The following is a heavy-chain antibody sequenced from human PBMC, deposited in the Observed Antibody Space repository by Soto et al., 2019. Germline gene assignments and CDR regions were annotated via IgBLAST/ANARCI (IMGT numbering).Heavy chain of an antibody. J-gene: IGHJ5*02. CDR3: SIDRSAVTIDWFDP. CDR2: ISANRGNT. CDR1: GYSFTSYG. V-gene: IGHV1-18*01. Sequence: QVQLVQSGAEVKKPGASVKVSCKASGYSFTSYGISWVRQAPGQGLEWMGWISANRGNTNYAQKLQGRVTMTTDTSTSTAYMELRSLRSDDTAMYYCSIDRSAVTIDWFDPWGQGSLVTVSS. D-gene: IGHD4-17*01.